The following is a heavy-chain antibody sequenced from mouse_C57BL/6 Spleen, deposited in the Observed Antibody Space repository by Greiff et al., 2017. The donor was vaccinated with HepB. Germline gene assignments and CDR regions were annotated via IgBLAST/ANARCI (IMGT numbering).Heavy chain of an antibody. CDR3: ARAYYGGSNYDWYFDV. J-gene: IGHJ1*03. CDR2: IDPSDSYT. D-gene: IGHD1-1*01. Sequence: QVQLQQPGAELVMPGASVKLSCKASGYTFTSYWMHWVKQRPGQGLEWIGEIDPSDSYTNYNQKFKGKSTLTVDKSSSTAYMQLSSLTSEDSAVYYCARAYYGGSNYDWYFDVWGTGTTVTVSS. CDR1: GYTFTSYW. V-gene: IGHV1-69*01.